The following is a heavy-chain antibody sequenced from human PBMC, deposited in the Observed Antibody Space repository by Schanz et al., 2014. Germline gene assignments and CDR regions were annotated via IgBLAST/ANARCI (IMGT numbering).Heavy chain of an antibody. V-gene: IGHV4-30-2*06. CDR2: IYYSGNT. CDR1: GGSISSGGYS. D-gene: IGHD3-10*01. J-gene: IGHJ4*02. Sequence: LQLQESGSGLMKPSQTLSLTCAVSGGSISSGGYSWNWIRQSPGKGLEWIGYIYYSGNTYYNPSLKSRVTIPVARSKNHFSLRLDSVTAADTAVYYCALREKPYGPFASWGQGALVTVSS. CDR3: ALREKPYGPFAS.